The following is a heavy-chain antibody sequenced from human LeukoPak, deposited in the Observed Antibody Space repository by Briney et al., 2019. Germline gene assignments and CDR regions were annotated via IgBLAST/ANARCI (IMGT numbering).Heavy chain of an antibody. D-gene: IGHD5-12*01. CDR1: GYSISSGYY. J-gene: IGHJ4*02. Sequence: SETLSLTCTVSGYSISSGYYWGWIRQPPGKGLEWIGSIYHSGSTNYNPSLKSRVTISVDTSKNQFSLKLSSVTAADTAVYYCARGGEYSGYATPFDYWGQGTLVTVSS. CDR2: IYHSGST. CDR3: ARGGEYSGYATPFDY. V-gene: IGHV4-38-2*02.